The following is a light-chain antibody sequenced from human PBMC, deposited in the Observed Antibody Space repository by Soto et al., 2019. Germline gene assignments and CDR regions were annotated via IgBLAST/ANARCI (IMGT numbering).Light chain of an antibody. CDR2: GAS. CDR1: QSVSSRY. V-gene: IGKV3-15*01. J-gene: IGKJ1*01. CDR3: QKYNNWPPA. Sequence: EIVLTQSPATLSLSPGERATLSCRASQSVSSRYLAWYQQKPGQAPRHLIYGASTRATGIPARFSGSGSGTEFTLSISSLRSEDFAIYYCQKYNNWPPAFGQGTKVDIK.